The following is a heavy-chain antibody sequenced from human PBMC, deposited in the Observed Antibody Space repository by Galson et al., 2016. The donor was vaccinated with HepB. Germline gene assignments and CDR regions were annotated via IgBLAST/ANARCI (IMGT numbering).Heavy chain of an antibody. Sequence: SVKVSCKPSGYSFTSYTINRLRQAPGQGLEWMGWINTNTGHPKYAQGFAGRFVFSLDTSVHTTYLQISSLMAADAAVYYCAVLYYDGGRYTFDYWGQGTLVTVSS. CDR1: GYSFTSYT. D-gene: IGHD3-22*01. V-gene: IGHV7-4-1*02. CDR2: INTNTGHP. CDR3: AVLYYDGGRYTFDY. J-gene: IGHJ4*02.